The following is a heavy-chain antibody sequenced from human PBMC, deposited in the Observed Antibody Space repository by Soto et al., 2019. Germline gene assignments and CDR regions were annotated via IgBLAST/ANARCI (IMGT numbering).Heavy chain of an antibody. CDR3: ARWWSGSRQGFDP. CDR2: IYYSGST. V-gene: IGHV4-31*03. Sequence: QVQLQESGPGLVKPSQTLSLTCTVSGGSISSGDYYWSWIRQHPGKGLEWIGYIYYSGSTYYNPCRRGGVTRAVATSKNQGALKLSSVPAADTAVYYCARWWSGSRQGFDPWGQGTLVTVSS. J-gene: IGHJ5*02. CDR1: GGSISSGDYY. D-gene: IGHD3-3*01.